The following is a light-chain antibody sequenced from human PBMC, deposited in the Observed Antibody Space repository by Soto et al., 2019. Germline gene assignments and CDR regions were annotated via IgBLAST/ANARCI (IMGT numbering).Light chain of an antibody. CDR1: SSNIGSNT. Sequence: VLTQPPSASGTPGQRVTISCSGSSSNIGSNTVNWYQQLPGTAPKLLIYNNNQRPSGVPDRFSGSKSGTSASLAISGLQSEDEADYYCATWDDSRNKVFGTGTKLTVL. J-gene: IGLJ1*01. CDR3: ATWDDSRNKV. CDR2: NNN. V-gene: IGLV1-44*01.